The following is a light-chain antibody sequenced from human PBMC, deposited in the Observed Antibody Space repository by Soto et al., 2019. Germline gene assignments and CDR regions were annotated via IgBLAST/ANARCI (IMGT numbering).Light chain of an antibody. Sequence: DIQMTQSPSSLSASVGARVTITCRASQSISSYLNWYQQKPGKAPKLLIYAASSLQSGVPSRFSGSGSGTDFTITISSLQPEDFATYYCQQSYSTPTFGQGTKVDIK. V-gene: IGKV1-39*01. CDR1: QSISSY. CDR3: QQSYSTPT. CDR2: AAS. J-gene: IGKJ1*01.